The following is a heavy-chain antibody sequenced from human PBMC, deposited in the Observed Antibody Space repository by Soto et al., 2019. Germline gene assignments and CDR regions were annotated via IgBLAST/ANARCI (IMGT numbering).Heavy chain of an antibody. J-gene: IGHJ5*02. D-gene: IGHD3-10*01. V-gene: IGHV4-39*01. CDR1: GGSISSSSYY. CDR3: ARQMVRGVIFWFDP. Sequence: SETLSLTCTVSGGSISSSSYYWGWIRQPPGKGLEWIGSIYYSGSTYYNPSLKSRVTISVDTSKNQFSLKLSSVTAADTAVYYCARQMVRGVIFWFDPWGQGTLVTVSS. CDR2: IYYSGST.